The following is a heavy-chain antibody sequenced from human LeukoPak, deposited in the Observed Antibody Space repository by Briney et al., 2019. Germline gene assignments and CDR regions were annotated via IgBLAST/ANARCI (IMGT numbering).Heavy chain of an antibody. V-gene: IGHV1-2*02. Sequence: ASVKVSCKASGYTFTGYYIHWVRQAPGQGLEWMGWINPDSGVTNYAQKFQGRVTMTRDTSISTAYMELSRLTSDDTAVYYCARVRSRSSWYYPRFDFWGQGTLVTVSS. CDR2: INPDSGVT. J-gene: IGHJ4*02. D-gene: IGHD6-13*01. CDR1: GYTFTGYY. CDR3: ARVRSRSSWYYPRFDF.